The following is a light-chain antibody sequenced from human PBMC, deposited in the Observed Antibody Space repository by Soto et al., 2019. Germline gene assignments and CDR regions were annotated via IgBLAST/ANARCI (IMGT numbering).Light chain of an antibody. V-gene: IGKV3-15*01. J-gene: IGKJ2*01. CDR1: QSISNN. CDR3: QQFVNSPYMYT. CDR2: GAS. Sequence: EIVMTQSPATLSVSPGERATLSCRASQSISNNVAWYQQKPGQAPRLLIYGASTRATGIPARFSGSWSGTEFTLTISSLQSEDFAVYYCQQFVNSPYMYTFGQGTKLEI.